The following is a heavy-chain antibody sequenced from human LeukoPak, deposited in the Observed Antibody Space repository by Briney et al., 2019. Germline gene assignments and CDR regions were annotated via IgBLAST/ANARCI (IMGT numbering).Heavy chain of an antibody. CDR2: INHSGSN. D-gene: IGHD5-18*01. CDR1: GGSFSGYY. J-gene: IGHJ5*02. Sequence: SETLSLTCAVYGGSFSGYYWSWIRQPPGKGLEWIGEINHSGSNNYNPSLNSRVTISVDTYKNQFSLKLSSVTAAATAVYYCARVRLPNCGFDPWGQGTLVNVSS. V-gene: IGHV4-34*01. CDR3: ARVRLPNCGFDP.